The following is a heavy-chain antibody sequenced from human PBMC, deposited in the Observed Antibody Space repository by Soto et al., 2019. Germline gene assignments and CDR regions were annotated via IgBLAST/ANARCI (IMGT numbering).Heavy chain of an antibody. CDR2: INAHSGGT. V-gene: IGHV1-2*02. CDR1: GFSFTGYY. CDR3: AKDLTRQLAYWLDP. Sequence: ASVKVSCKASGFSFTGYYIHCLRQAPGQGLEWMGWINAHSGGTEYAQKFQGRVTLTRDTSIATAYPTLTSLTSDDTALYYCAKDLTRQLAYWLDPWGQGTQVTVSS. J-gene: IGHJ5*02. D-gene: IGHD6-6*01.